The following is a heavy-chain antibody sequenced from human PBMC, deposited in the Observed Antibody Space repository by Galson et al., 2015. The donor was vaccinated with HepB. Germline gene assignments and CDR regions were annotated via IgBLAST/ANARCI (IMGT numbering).Heavy chain of an antibody. CDR3: ARSNLDTSLDY. V-gene: IGHV4-30-4*07. Sequence: TLSLTCAVSGGSISSGGYSWSWIRQPPGKGLEWIGYIYSSGSTYYNPSLKSRVTISVDTSRNHFSLKLNSVTAADTAVYYCARSNLDTSLDYWGQGTLVTVSS. CDR1: GGSISSGGYS. CDR2: IYSSGST. D-gene: IGHD5-18*01. J-gene: IGHJ4*02.